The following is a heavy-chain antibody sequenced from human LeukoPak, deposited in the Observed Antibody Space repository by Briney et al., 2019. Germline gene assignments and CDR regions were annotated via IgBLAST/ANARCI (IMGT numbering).Heavy chain of an antibody. V-gene: IGHV3-21*01. CDR1: GFTFSSYS. Sequence: GGSLRLSCAASGFTFSSYSMNWVRQAPGKGLEWVSSISSSSSYIYYADLVKGRFTISRDNAKNSLYLQMNSLRAEDTAVYYCARDRGYYGMDVWGQGTTVTVSS. J-gene: IGHJ6*02. D-gene: IGHD3-10*01. CDR2: ISSSSSYI. CDR3: ARDRGYYGMDV.